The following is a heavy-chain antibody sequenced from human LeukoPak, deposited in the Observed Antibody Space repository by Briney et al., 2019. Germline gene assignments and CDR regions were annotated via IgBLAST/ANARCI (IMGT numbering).Heavy chain of an antibody. CDR3: ANAASYSVDY. Sequence: SETLSLTCTVSGGSVSSSFYYWGWIRQPPGKGLEWIGSMYFSGSIHYNPSLKSRVTISVDTSKNQFSLKLTSVTAADTAVYYCANAASYSVDYWGQGTLVTVSS. D-gene: IGHD1-26*01. V-gene: IGHV4-39*01. J-gene: IGHJ4*02. CDR1: GGSVSSSFYY. CDR2: MYFSGSI.